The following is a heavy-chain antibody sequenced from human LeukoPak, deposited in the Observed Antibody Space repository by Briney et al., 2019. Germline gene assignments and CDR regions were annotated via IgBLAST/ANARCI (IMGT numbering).Heavy chain of an antibody. CDR2: INPSGGST. V-gene: IGHV1-46*01. Sequence: GASVKVSCXASGYTFTSYYMHWVRQAPGQGLEWMAIINPSGGSTNYAQKFQGRVTMTRDTSTSTVYMELSSLRSEDTAVYYCARDPRPSYDSSDYYYPGDYWGQGTLVTVSS. D-gene: IGHD3-22*01. CDR3: ARDPRPSYDSSDYYYPGDY. J-gene: IGHJ4*02. CDR1: GYTFTSYY.